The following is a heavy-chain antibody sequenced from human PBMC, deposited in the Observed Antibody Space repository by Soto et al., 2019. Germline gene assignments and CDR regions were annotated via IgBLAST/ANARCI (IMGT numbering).Heavy chain of an antibody. CDR2: ISDDGDKR. CDR1: GFTFSNYG. V-gene: IGHV3-30*18. J-gene: IGHJ4*02. CDR3: AKARVRIVGANSFDY. Sequence: GGSLRLSCVGSGFTFSNYGMHWVRQPPGKGLEWVALISDDGDKRYYADSVRGRLIISRDNSKDTLYLQMNSLGPDDTAVYFCAKARVRIVGANSFDYWGQGTPVTVSS. D-gene: IGHD1-26*01.